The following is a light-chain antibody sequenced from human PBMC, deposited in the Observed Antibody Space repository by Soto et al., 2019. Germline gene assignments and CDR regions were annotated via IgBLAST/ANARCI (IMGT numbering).Light chain of an antibody. Sequence: QSALTQPPSASGSPGQSVTISSTGTNSDVGGYNFVSWFQQNPGKAPKLVIYEVNKRPSGVPDRFSGSKSGNTASLTVSGLQPEDEAYYYCNSYAGSNNFVVFGGGTKVTVL. CDR2: EVN. V-gene: IGLV2-8*01. CDR1: NSDVGGYNF. CDR3: NSYAGSNNFVV. J-gene: IGLJ2*01.